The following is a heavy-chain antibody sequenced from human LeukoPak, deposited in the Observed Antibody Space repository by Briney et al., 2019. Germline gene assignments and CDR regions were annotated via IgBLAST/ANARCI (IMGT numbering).Heavy chain of an antibody. CDR3: ASFPSSGWSY. J-gene: IGHJ4*02. CDR1: GGSISSSSYY. D-gene: IGHD6-19*01. CDR2: IYYSGST. Sequence: PSETLSLTCTVSGGSISSSSYYWGWIRQPPGKGLEWIGSIYYSGSTYYNPSLKSRVTISVDTSKNQFSLKLSSVTAADTAVYYCASFPSSGWSYWGQGTLVTVSS. V-gene: IGHV4-39*07.